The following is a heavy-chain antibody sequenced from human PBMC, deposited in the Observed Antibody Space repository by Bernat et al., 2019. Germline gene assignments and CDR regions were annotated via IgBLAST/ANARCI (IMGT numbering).Heavy chain of an antibody. CDR1: GFTFSDHS. V-gene: IGHV3-48*01. Sequence: EVQLVESGGGLVQPGGSLRLACAASGFTFSDHSMNGVRQAPGKGLEWISYITGNGVTKQYADSVKGRFTISRDNGKNSLYMQMKSLRAEDTAVYYCASFLRFLEWLPDGWFDPWCQGTLVTVSS. J-gene: IGHJ5*02. D-gene: IGHD3-3*01. CDR3: ASFLRFLEWLPDGWFDP. CDR2: ITGNGVTK.